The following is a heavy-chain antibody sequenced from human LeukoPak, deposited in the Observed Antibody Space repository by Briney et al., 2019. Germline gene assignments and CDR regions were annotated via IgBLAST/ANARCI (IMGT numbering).Heavy chain of an antibody. CDR2: IDANTGNP. J-gene: IGHJ4*02. Sequence: ASVKVSCKASGYTFTSYSMNWARQAPGQGLEWMGWIDANTGNPTYVQGFTGRFVFSLDTSVSTAYLQISSLKAEDTAVYYCAKDTWDYWGQGTLVTVSS. V-gene: IGHV7-4-1*02. CDR3: AKDTWDY. CDR1: GYTFTSYS.